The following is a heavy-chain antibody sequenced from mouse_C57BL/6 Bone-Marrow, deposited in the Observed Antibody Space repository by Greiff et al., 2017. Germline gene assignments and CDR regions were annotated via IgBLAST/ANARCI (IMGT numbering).Heavy chain of an antibody. D-gene: IGHD1-1*01. CDR3: GRGGVYYVSPWFAY. CDR1: GFNIKNTY. V-gene: IGHV14-3*01. Sequence: VHVKQSVAELVRPGASVKLSCTASGFNIKNTYMHWVKQRPEQGLEWIGRIDPANGNTKYAPKFQGKATITADTSSNTAYLQLSSLTSEDTAIYYCGRGGVYYVSPWFAYWGQGTLVTVSA. CDR2: IDPANGNT. J-gene: IGHJ3*01.